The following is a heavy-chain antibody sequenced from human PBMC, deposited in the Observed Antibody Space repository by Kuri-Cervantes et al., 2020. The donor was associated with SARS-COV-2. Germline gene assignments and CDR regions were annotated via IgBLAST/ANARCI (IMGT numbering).Heavy chain of an antibody. D-gene: IGHD4-17*01. CDR2: ISYDGSNK. CDR3: AKDSSYGDMYYFDY. V-gene: IGHV3-30-3*01. CDR1: GFTFSNYA. Sequence: GGSLRLSCAASGFTFSNYAMHWVRQAPGKGLEWVAVISYDGSNKYYADSVKGRFTISRDNSKNTLYLQMNSLRAEDTAVYYCAKDSSYGDMYYFDYWGQGTLVTVSS. J-gene: IGHJ4*02.